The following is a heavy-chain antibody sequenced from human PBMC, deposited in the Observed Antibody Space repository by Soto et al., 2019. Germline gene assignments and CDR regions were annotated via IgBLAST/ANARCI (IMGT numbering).Heavy chain of an antibody. CDR1: GGSISSYY. D-gene: IGHD2-15*01. V-gene: IGHV4-59*01. Sequence: SETLSLTCTVSGGSISSYYWSWIRQPPGKGLEWIGYIYYSATTNYNPSLKSRVTISVDTSKNQFSLEVNSMNAADTALYYCVRNQRYCSGGNCYVFDSWGQGILVTVSS. J-gene: IGHJ4*02. CDR3: VRNQRYCSGGNCYVFDS. CDR2: IYYSATT.